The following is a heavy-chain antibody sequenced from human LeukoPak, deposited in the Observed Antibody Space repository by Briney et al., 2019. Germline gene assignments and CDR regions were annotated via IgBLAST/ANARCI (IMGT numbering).Heavy chain of an antibody. Sequence: QPGGSLRLSCAASGFTFSSYSMNWVRQAPGKGLEWVSYISSSSSTIYYADSVKGRFTISRDNAKNSLYLQMNSLGAEDTAVYYCARVWGFTVTTPDYFGYWGQGALVTVSS. J-gene: IGHJ4*02. CDR3: ARVWGFTVTTPDYFGY. CDR1: GFTFSSYS. D-gene: IGHD4-17*01. CDR2: ISSSSSTI. V-gene: IGHV3-48*04.